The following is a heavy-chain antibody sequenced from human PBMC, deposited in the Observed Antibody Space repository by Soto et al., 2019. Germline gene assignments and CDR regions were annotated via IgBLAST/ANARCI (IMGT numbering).Heavy chain of an antibody. D-gene: IGHD6-6*01. Sequence: EVQLVESGGGLVQPGGSLRLSCAASGFTFSSYWMHWVRQAPGKGLVWVSRINTDGSSTSYADSVKGRFTISRDNAKTTLYLQMNSLTAEDTAVYFCARGETRHSSSSVDWGQGPLVTVSS. V-gene: IGHV3-74*01. CDR3: ARGETRHSSSSVD. CDR1: GFTFSSYW. J-gene: IGHJ4*02. CDR2: INTDGSST.